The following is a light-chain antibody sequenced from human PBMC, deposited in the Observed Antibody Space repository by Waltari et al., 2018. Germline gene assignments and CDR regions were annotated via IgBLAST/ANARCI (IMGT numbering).Light chain of an antibody. CDR2: QVS. V-gene: IGKV2-30*01. J-gene: IGKJ3*01. Sequence: EVVMTQSPLSLPVTLGQPASISCRSSQSLVFSDGNTYLNWFQQRPGQSPRRLIYQVSNRDSGVPDRLGGSGSGTDFKLKISRVEAEDVGVYYCMQGSYWPFTFGPGTKVDIK. CDR1: QSLVFSDGNTY. CDR3: MQGSYWPFT.